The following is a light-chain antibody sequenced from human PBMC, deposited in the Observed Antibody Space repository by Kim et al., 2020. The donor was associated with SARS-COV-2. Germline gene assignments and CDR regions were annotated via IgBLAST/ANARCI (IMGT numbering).Light chain of an antibody. J-gene: IGLJ3*02. CDR2: GKN. CDR1: SLRSDY. V-gene: IGLV3-19*01. Sequence: SSELTQDPAVSVALGQTVRITCQGDSLRSDYASWYQQKPGQAPVLVIYGKNNRPSGIPDRFSGSSSGNTASLTITGAQAEDEAEYYCNSRDSSGNHWVFG. CDR3: NSRDSSGNHWV.